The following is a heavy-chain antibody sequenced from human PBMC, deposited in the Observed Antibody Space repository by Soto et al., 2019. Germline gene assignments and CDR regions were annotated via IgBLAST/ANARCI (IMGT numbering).Heavy chain of an antibody. CDR3: ASVGSIWTNFYYGLDV. V-gene: IGHV1-46*01. D-gene: IGHD6-13*01. Sequence: SVKVSCKASAYTFTSYCLYSVRHSPGQGLEWMGFINANGGSTTYAQAFQGRVTMTRDTSRSTVYMQLDSLTSEDTAVYYCASVGSIWTNFYYGLDVWVQGTTVTVSS. J-gene: IGHJ6*02. CDR2: INANGGST. CDR1: AYTFTSYC.